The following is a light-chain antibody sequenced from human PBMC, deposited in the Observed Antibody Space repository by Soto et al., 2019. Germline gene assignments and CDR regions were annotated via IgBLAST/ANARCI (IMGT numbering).Light chain of an antibody. J-gene: IGLJ1*01. CDR1: SSDVGGYNY. Sequence: QSALTQPRSVSESPGQSVTISCTGTSSDVGGYNYVSWYQQHPGKAPKLMIYDVSERPSGVPDRFSGSKSGNTASLTISGLPAEDAADYSCCSYAGSYVFGTGTKVTVL. CDR2: DVS. CDR3: CSYAGSYV. V-gene: IGLV2-11*01.